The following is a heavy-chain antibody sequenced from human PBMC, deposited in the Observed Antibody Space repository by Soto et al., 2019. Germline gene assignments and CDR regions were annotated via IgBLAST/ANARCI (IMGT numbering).Heavy chain of an antibody. Sequence: QVQLVESGGGVVQPGRSLRLSCTASGFTFSYYGAHWVRQAPGKGLEWVALIWANGRDKNYADSAKGRFPSSRDNSRNAVYLQMTSLTAEDPAVYYCTRAGAMTGTCAFDLWGQGKMV. J-gene: IGHJ3*01. CDR2: IWANGRDK. V-gene: IGHV3-33*03. CDR1: GFTFSYYG. D-gene: IGHD1-1*01. CDR3: TRAGAMTGTCAFDL.